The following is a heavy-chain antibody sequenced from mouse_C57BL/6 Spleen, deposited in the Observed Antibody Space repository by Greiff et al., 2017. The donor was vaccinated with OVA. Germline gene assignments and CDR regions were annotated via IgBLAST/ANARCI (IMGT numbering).Heavy chain of an antibody. CDR1: GYTFTSYW. CDR3: ASCPHYYAMDY. V-gene: IGHV1-53*01. CDR2: INPSNGGT. Sequence: QVQLKQPGTELVKPGASVKLSCKASGYTFTSYWMHWVKQRPGQGLEWIGNINPSNGGTNYNEKFKSKATLTVDKPSSTAYMQLSSLTSEDSAVYYCASCPHYYAMDYWGQGTSVTVSS. J-gene: IGHJ4*01.